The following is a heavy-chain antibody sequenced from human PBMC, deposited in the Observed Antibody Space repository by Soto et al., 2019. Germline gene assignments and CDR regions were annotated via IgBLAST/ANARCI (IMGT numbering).Heavy chain of an antibody. Sequence: PGESLKISCKGSGYSFTSYWISWVRQMPGKGLEWMGRIDPSDSYTNYSPSFQGHVTISADKSISTAYLQWSSLKASDTAMYYCARHTSDVYYYDSIHDAFDIWGQGTMVTVSS. CDR3: ARHTSDVYYYDSIHDAFDI. J-gene: IGHJ3*02. V-gene: IGHV5-10-1*01. CDR2: IDPSDSYT. CDR1: GYSFTSYW. D-gene: IGHD3-22*01.